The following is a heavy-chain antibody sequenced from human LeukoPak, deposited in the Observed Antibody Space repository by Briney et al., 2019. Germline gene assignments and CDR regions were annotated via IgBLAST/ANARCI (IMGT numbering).Heavy chain of an antibody. J-gene: IGHJ6*03. V-gene: IGHV3-23*01. CDR3: AKDVGTVEGGSSDMDV. CDR2: ITATSSST. CDR1: GFTFSSYG. Sequence: PGGSLRLSCAASGFTFSSYGMSWVRQAPGKGLEWVSAITATSSSTHDADSVQGRCTISRDNSKNTLSLQMNSLRPEDTAIYYCAKDVGTVEGGSSDMDVWGKGTTVTVSS. D-gene: IGHD1-26*01.